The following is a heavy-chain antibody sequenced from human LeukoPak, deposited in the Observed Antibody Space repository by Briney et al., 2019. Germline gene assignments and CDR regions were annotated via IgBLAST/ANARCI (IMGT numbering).Heavy chain of an antibody. Sequence: GGSLRLSCAASGFTFSDYYMTWVRQAPGKGLEWLSYISSSSNTIYYADSVKGRLTVSRDNAKNSLFLQMTHLRAEDTAVHYCARRAMGATSFDYWGQGTLVTVSS. J-gene: IGHJ4*02. D-gene: IGHD1-26*01. CDR3: ARRAMGATSFDY. CDR2: ISSSSNTI. V-gene: IGHV3-11*04. CDR1: GFTFSDYY.